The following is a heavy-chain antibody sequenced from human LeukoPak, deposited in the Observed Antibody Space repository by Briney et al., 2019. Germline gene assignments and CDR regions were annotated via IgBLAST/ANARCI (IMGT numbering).Heavy chain of an antibody. CDR3: ATLGSYSENLKYNWFDP. D-gene: IGHD1-26*01. Sequence: VASVKVSCKVSGYTLTELSMHWVRQAPGKGLEWMGGFDPEDGETIYAQKFQGRVTMTEDTSTDTAYMELSSLRSEDTAVYYCATLGSYSENLKYNWFDPWGQGTLVTVSS. V-gene: IGHV1-24*01. J-gene: IGHJ5*02. CDR2: FDPEDGET. CDR1: GYTLTELS.